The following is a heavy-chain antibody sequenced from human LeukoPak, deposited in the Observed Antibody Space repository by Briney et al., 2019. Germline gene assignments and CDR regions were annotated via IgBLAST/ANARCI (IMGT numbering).Heavy chain of an antibody. CDR2: SQKSGST. D-gene: IGHD2-21*01. V-gene: IGHV4-59*01. CDR3: TRLEVKAGAFDI. Sequence: SETLSLTCTVSGGSISNYYWTWIRQSPGKTLEWIGCSQKSGSTHYNPSLRSRVSISVDTSKSQFSLKLNSVTAPDTAVYYCTRLEVKAGAFDIWGQGTMVTVSS. CDR1: GGSISNYY. J-gene: IGHJ3*02.